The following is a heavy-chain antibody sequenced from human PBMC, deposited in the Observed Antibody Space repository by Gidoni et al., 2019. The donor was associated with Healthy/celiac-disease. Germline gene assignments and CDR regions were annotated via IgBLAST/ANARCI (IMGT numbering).Heavy chain of an antibody. CDR2: ISYDGSNK. CDR1: GFTFSSYA. V-gene: IGHV3-30-3*01. Sequence: QVQLVESGGGVVQPGRSLRLSCAASGFTFSSYAMHWVRQAPGKGLEWVAVISYDGSNKYYADSVKGRFTISRDNSKNTLYLQMNSLRAEDTAVYYCARELQAMMRYYGMDVWGQGTTVTVSS. D-gene: IGHD3-22*01. J-gene: IGHJ6*02. CDR3: ARELQAMMRYYGMDV.